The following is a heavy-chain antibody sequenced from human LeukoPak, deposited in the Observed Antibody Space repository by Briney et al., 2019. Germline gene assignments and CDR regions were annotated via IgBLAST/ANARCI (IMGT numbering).Heavy chain of an antibody. CDR3: AGPVSHGGATTIYFDY. J-gene: IGHJ4*02. CDR1: GGSISSSSYY. D-gene: IGHD1-26*01. Sequence: KPSETLSLTCTVSGGSISSSSYYWGWIRQPPGKGLEWIGSIYYSGSTYYNPSLKSRVTISVDTSKNQFSLKLSSVTAADTAVYYCAGPVSHGGATTIYFDYWGQGTLVTVSS. CDR2: IYYSGST. V-gene: IGHV4-39*01.